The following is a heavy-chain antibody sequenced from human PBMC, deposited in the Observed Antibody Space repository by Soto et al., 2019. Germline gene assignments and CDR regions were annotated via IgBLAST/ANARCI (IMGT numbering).Heavy chain of an antibody. CDR1: VYTFTSYA. CDR3: ARDLAAGNCDY. Sequence: ASVTVSCKASVYTFTSYAMHWVRQAPGLRLEWMGWINAGNGNTKYSQKLQGRVTMTTDTSTSTAYMELRSLRSDDTAVYYCARDLAAGNCDYWGQGTLVTVSS. V-gene: IGHV1-3*01. J-gene: IGHJ4*02. D-gene: IGHD6-13*01. CDR2: INAGNGNT.